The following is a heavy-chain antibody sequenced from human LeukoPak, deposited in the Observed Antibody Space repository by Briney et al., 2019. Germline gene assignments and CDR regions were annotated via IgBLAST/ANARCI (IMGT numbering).Heavy chain of an antibody. J-gene: IGHJ2*01. CDR1: GGTFSSYA. CDR2: IIPIFGTA. CDR3: ARVQDDWYFDL. V-gene: IGHV1-69*13. Sequence: TVKVSCKASGGTFSSYAISWVRQAPGQGLEWMGGIIPIFGTANYAQKFQGRVTITADESTSTAYIELSSLRSEDTAVYYCARVQDDWYFDLWGRGTLVTVSS.